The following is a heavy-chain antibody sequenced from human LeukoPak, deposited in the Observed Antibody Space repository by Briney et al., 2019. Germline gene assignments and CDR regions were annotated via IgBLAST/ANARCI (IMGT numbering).Heavy chain of an antibody. CDR2: MNPNSGNT. CDR1: GYTFTSYD. Sequence: ASVKVSCKASGYTFTSYDINWVRQATGQGLEWMGWMNPNSGNTGYAQKFQGRLTMTRDTSITTAYMELSSLRTDDTAVYYCTRRMGSGYDFGYWGRGTLVTVSS. CDR3: TRRMGSGYDFGY. J-gene: IGHJ4*02. V-gene: IGHV1-8*02. D-gene: IGHD5-12*01.